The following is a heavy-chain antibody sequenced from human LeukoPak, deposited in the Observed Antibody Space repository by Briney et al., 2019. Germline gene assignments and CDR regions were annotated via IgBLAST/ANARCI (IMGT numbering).Heavy chain of an antibody. CDR1: GGSISSGGYY. V-gene: IGHV4-30-2*01. Sequence: RSSQTLSLTCTVSGGSISSGGYYWSWIRQPPGKGLEWIGYIYHSGSTYYNPSLKSRVTISVDRSKNQFSLKLSSVTAADTAVYYCAREGILWGTRVLNWFDPWGQGTLVTVSS. J-gene: IGHJ5*02. CDR2: IYHSGST. D-gene: IGHD2-15*01. CDR3: AREGILWGTRVLNWFDP.